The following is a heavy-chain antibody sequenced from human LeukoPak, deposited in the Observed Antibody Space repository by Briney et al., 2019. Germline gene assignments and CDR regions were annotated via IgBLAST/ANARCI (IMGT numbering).Heavy chain of an antibody. CDR3: VRGATYIYGPFDY. CDR1: GFTFSSYY. Sequence: GGSLRLSCAASGFTFSSYYMHWVRQAPGKGLVWVSRIKTDGSSTTYADSVKGRFTISRDNAKNTLYLQMNSLRAEDTAVYYCVRGATYIYGPFDYWGQGTLATVSS. D-gene: IGHD3-10*01. J-gene: IGHJ4*02. V-gene: IGHV3-74*01. CDR2: IKTDGSST.